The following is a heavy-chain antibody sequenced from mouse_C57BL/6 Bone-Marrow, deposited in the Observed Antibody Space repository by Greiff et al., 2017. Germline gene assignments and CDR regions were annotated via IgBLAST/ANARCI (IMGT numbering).Heavy chain of an antibody. J-gene: IGHJ4*01. D-gene: IGHD2-5*01. CDR3: ARAVTTYYAMDY. Sequence: EVMLVESGPGMVKPSQSLSLTCTVTGYSITSGYDWHWIRHFPGNKLEWMGYISYSGSTNYNPSLKSRISITHDTSKNHFFLKLNSVTTEDTATYYCARAVTTYYAMDYWGQGTSVTVSS. V-gene: IGHV3-1*01. CDR1: GYSITSGYD. CDR2: ISYSGST.